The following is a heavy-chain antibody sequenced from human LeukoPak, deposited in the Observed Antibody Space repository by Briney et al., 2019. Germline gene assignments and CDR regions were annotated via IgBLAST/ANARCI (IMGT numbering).Heavy chain of an antibody. J-gene: IGHJ6*03. CDR3: AKDGKYDSMDV. V-gene: IGHV3-30*02. D-gene: IGHD1-1*01. Sequence: PGGSLRLSCAASGFTFSSYAMSWVRQAPGKGLECVAYIQYGGSNKDYAGSVKGRLTISRDNSKNMLYLQMNSLRAEDTAVYYCAKDGKYDSMDVWGKGTTVTVSS. CDR2: IQYGGSNK. CDR1: GFTFSSYA.